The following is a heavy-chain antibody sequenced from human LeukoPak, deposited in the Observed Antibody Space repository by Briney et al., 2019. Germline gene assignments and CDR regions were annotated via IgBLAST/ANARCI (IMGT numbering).Heavy chain of an antibody. D-gene: IGHD3-10*01. CDR3: AKDHFYYGSGSYYPNEYYYYYYMDV. CDR2: IRYDGSNK. Sequence: GGSLRLSCAASGFTFSSYGMHWVRQAPGKGLEWVAFIRYDGSNKYYADSVKGRFTISRDNSKNTLYLQMNSLRAEDTAVYYCAKDHFYYGSGSYYPNEYYYYYYMDVWGKGTTVTISS. J-gene: IGHJ6*03. CDR1: GFTFSSYG. V-gene: IGHV3-30*02.